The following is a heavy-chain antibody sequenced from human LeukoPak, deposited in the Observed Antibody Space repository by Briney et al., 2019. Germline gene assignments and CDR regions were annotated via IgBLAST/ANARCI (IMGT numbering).Heavy chain of an antibody. V-gene: IGHV1-69*04. CDR1: GGTFRSYA. CDR2: IIPILGIA. CDR3: ARVSGYDRGSDY. D-gene: IGHD5-12*01. J-gene: IGHJ4*02. Sequence: SVKVSCKASGGTFRSYAISWVRQAPGQGLEWMGRIIPILGIANYAQKFQGRVTITADKSTSTAYMELSSLRSEDTAVYYCARVSGYDRGSDYWGQGTLVTVSS.